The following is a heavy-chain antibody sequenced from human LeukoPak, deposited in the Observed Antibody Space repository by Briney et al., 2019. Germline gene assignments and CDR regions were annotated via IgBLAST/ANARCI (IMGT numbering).Heavy chain of an antibody. J-gene: IGHJ4*02. V-gene: IGHV3-53*01. Sequence: TGGSLRLSCAASGFTVRGTHMSWVRQPPGKGLEWVSAMYTGGTTYYADSVQGRFTISRDTSKNTLYLHMNIVRVEDTAVYYCAKDEVTSGGGLASWGQGTLVTVSS. CDR2: MYTGGTT. CDR1: GFTVRGTH. D-gene: IGHD3-16*01. CDR3: AKDEVTSGGGLAS.